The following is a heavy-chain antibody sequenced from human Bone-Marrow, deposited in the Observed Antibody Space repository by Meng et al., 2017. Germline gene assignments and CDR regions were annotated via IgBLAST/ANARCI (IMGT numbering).Heavy chain of an antibody. V-gene: IGHV4-34*01. CDR3: ARDPNHGDPGVRDF. J-gene: IGHJ4*02. Sequence: GSLRLSCAVYGGSFSGYYWSWIRQPPGKGLEWIGEINHSGSTNYNPSLKSRVTISVDTSKNQFSLKLSSVTAADTAVYYCARDPNHGDPGVRDFWGQGTLVTVSS. CDR1: GGSFSGYY. D-gene: IGHD4-17*01. CDR2: INHSGST.